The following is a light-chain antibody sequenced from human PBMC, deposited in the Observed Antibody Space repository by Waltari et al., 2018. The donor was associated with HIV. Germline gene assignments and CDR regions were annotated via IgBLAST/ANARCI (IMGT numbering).Light chain of an antibody. CDR2: DVS. Sequence: QSALTQPASVSGSAGQSITISCTGGSSDIGAYHSVPWFQQHSGKAPKLIIYDVSKRPSGVSDRFSGSKSGNTAYLTISGLQTEDEADYHCCSYAGSSTGVFGTGTKVTVL. V-gene: IGLV2-23*02. J-gene: IGLJ1*01. CDR3: CSYAGSSTGV. CDR1: SSDIGAYHS.